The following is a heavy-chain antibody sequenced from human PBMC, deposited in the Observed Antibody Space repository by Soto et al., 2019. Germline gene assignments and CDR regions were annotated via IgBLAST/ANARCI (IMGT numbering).Heavy chain of an antibody. D-gene: IGHD5-18*01. CDR2: FNPTGDTA. V-gene: IGHV1-46*01. CDR3: ARGGRIVDTSIGYYYYHAMDV. CDR1: GYTFTSYY. J-gene: IGHJ6*02. Sequence: QVQLVQSGAEVKKPGASVKASCKASGYTFTSYYIHWVRQAPGQGLEWMGIFNPTGDTASYAQKLQGRVTMTRDTSTGTAYMELGSLRYEYTAVYYCARGGRIVDTSIGYYYYHAMDVWGQGTTVTVS.